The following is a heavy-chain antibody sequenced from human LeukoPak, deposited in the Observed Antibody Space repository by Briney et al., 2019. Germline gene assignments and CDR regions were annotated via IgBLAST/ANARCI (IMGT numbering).Heavy chain of an antibody. Sequence: GGSLRLSCTASGFTFGDYAMSWFRQAPGKGLEWVGFIRSKAYGGTTEYAASVKGRFTISRDDSKSIAYLQMNSLTTEDTAVYYCTRGGIAVAVDYWGQGTLVTVSS. CDR2: IRSKAYGGTT. CDR1: GFTFGDYA. J-gene: IGHJ4*02. D-gene: IGHD6-19*01. CDR3: TRGGIAVAVDY. V-gene: IGHV3-49*03.